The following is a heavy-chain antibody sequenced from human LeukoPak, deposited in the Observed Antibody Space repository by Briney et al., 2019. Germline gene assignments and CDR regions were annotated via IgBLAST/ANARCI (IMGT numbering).Heavy chain of an antibody. D-gene: IGHD3-10*01. V-gene: IGHV3-21*01. CDR1: GFTFSSYS. Sequence: KSGGSLRLSCAASGFTFSSYSMNWVRQAPGKGLEWVSSISSSSSYIYYADSVKGRFTISRDNAKNSLYLQMNSLRAEDTAVYYCASITMVRGVPFDYWGQGTLVTVSS. CDR3: ASITMVRGVPFDY. CDR2: ISSSSSYI. J-gene: IGHJ4*02.